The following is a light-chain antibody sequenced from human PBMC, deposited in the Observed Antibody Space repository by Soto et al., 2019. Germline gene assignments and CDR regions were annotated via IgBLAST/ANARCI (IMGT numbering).Light chain of an antibody. CDR1: TGSVAGNDY. CDR3: QSFDKYLSAVV. J-gene: IGLJ2*01. CDR2: DVT. Sequence: QSVLTQPRSVSGSPGQSVTVSCTGTTGSVAGNDYVSWYQQHPGKAPKLLIFDVTKRPSGVPDRFFGSKSGNTASLTISGLQADDEADYYCQSFDKYLSAVVFGGGTKLTGL. V-gene: IGLV2-11*01.